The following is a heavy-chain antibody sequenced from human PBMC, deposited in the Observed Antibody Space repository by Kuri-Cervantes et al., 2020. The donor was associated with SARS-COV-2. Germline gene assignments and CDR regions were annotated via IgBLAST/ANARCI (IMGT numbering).Heavy chain of an antibody. J-gene: IGHJ6*03. CDR2: IYYSGST. Sequence: SETLSLTCAVYGGSFSGYYWGWIRQPPGKGLEWIGSIYYSGSTYYNPSLKSRVTISVDTSKNQFSLKLTSVTAADTAVYYCARGVAGAVPATILGLGFYYYYDMDVWGKGTTVTVSS. CDR3: ARGVAGAVPATILGLGFYYYYDMDV. D-gene: IGHD2-2*02. V-gene: IGHV4-34*01. CDR1: GGSFSGYY.